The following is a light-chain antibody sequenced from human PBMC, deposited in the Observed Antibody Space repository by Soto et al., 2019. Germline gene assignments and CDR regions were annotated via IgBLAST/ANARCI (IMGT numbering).Light chain of an antibody. J-gene: IGLJ1*01. CDR1: SGDVVGYNY. Sequence: SCTGTSGDVVGYNYVSWYQQHPGKAPKFMIYDVSNRPSGGSNRFSGSKSGNTASLTISGLQAEDEADYYCSSYTTSNTRQIVFGTGTKVTVL. V-gene: IGLV2-14*04. CDR2: DVS. CDR3: SSYTTSNTRQIV.